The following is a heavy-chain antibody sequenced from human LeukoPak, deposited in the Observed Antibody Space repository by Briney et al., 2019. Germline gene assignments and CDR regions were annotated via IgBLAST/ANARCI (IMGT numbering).Heavy chain of an antibody. CDR2: INPSGGST. CDR3: ARGRLEAGTGGGWVDP. J-gene: IGHJ5*02. CDR1: GYTFTSYY. D-gene: IGHD6-13*01. Sequence: ASVKVSCKASGYTFTSYYMHWVRQAPGQGLEWMGIINPSGGSTSYAQKFQGRVTMTRDTSTSTVYMELSSLRSDDTAVYYCARGRLEAGTGGGWVDPWGQGTLVTVSS. V-gene: IGHV1-46*01.